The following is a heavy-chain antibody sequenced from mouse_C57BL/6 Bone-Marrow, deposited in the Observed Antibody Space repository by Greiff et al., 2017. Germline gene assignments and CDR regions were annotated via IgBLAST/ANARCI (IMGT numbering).Heavy chain of an antibody. J-gene: IGHJ1*03. CDR3: ARTTVVADWYFDV. V-gene: IGHV7-3*01. D-gene: IGHD1-1*01. CDR2: IRNKANGYTT. Sequence: DVMLVESGGGLVQPGGSLSLSCAASGFTFTDYYMSWVRQPPGKALEWLGFIRNKANGYTTEYSASVKGRFTISRDNSQSILYLQMNALRAEDSATYYCARTTVVADWYFDVWGTGTTVTVSS. CDR1: GFTFTDYY.